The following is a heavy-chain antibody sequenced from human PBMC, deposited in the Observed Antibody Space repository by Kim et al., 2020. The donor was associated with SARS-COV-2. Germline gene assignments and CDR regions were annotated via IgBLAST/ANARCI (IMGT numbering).Heavy chain of an antibody. J-gene: IGHJ6*02. V-gene: IGHV3-48*02. Sequence: GGSLRLSCAASGFTFSSYSMNWVRQAPGKGLEWVSYISSSSSTIYYADSVKGRFTISRDNAKNSLYLQMNSLRDEDTAVYYCAREVDTMVRGVYYYYGMDVWGQGTTVTVSS. CDR2: ISSSSSTI. CDR3: AREVDTMVRGVYYYYGMDV. D-gene: IGHD3-10*01. CDR1: GFTFSSYS.